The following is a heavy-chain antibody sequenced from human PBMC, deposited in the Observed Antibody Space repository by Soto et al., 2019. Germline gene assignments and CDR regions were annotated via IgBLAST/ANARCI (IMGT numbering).Heavy chain of an antibody. D-gene: IGHD6-13*01. J-gene: IGHJ4*02. V-gene: IGHV1-18*01. CDR2: ISGYNGYP. CDR3: ARASAGALYDF. Sequence: QVQLVQSGAEVRKPGASVNVSCKTSGYIFTNYGVASVRQAPGQGLELVAWISGYNGYPKHTQKFQGRVTVTTDTTTRTGYMELRNLRSDDTAVYYCARASAGALYDFWGQGTRVTVSS. CDR1: GYIFTNYG.